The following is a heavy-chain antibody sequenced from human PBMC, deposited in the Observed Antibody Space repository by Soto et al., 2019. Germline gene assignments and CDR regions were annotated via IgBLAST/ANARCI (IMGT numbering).Heavy chain of an antibody. CDR3: ARDPLSETVAGNLYFDY. CDR2: ISGSGGST. D-gene: IGHD6-19*01. J-gene: IGHJ4*02. V-gene: IGHV3-23*01. Sequence: GGSLRLSCAASGFTFSSYAMSWVRQAPGKGLEWVSAISGSGGSTYYADSVKGRFTISRDNSKNTLYLQMNSLRAEDTAVYYCARDPLSETVAGNLYFDYWGQGTLVTVSS. CDR1: GFTFSSYA.